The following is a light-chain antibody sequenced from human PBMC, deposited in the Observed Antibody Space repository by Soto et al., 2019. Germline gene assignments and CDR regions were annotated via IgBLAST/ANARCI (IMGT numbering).Light chain of an antibody. CDR2: GTS. CDR1: QGISSY. J-gene: IGKJ5*01. Sequence: DIPLTQSPSFLSASVGDRVTITCRASQGISSYLAWYQQQLGKAPKLLIYGTSTLQSGVPSRFSGSGFGTEFTLTISSLQPEDSATYYCQQLNSYPITFGQGTGLEIK. CDR3: QQLNSYPIT. V-gene: IGKV1-9*01.